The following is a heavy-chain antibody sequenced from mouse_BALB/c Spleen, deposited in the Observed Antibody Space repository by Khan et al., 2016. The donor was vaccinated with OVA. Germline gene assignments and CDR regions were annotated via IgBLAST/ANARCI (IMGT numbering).Heavy chain of an antibody. CDR3: ARIYGGDFDY. Sequence: EVQLVESGPGLVKPSQSLSLTCTVTGYSITSDYAWNWIRQFPGNKLEWMGYISYSGNIHYNPSLKSRISINRETSKNQFFLQLNSVTTEDTATYYCARIYGGDFDYWGQGTTLTVSS. CDR2: ISYSGNI. V-gene: IGHV3-2*02. J-gene: IGHJ2*01. CDR1: GYSITSDYA. D-gene: IGHD1-1*02.